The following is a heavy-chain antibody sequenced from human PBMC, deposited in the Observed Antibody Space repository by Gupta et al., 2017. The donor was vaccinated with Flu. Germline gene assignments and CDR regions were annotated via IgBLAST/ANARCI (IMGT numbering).Heavy chain of an antibody. D-gene: IGHD1-7*01. CDR3: AKGGLHNWNYDGDY. V-gene: IGHV3-30*18. Sequence: VQLAESGGGVVQPVSSMSLPCAPSGFTFSSYGMHWVRQTPGKGLEWVAVISYDGSKKWYADSVRGRFTVSRDNSKSTLYLQMNSLRAEDSAVYYCAKGGLHNWNYDGDYWGQGTLVTVSS. CDR1: GFTFSSYG. J-gene: IGHJ4*02. CDR2: ISYDGSKK.